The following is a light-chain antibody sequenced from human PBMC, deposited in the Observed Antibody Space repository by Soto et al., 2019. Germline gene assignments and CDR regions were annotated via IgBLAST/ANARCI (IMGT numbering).Light chain of an antibody. CDR1: QGSSNY. Sequence: DIQMTQSPSSLSASVGDRVTITCRASQGSSNYLAWYQQKPGKVPKLLIYAASTLQSGVPSRFSGSGSGTDFTVTISTLKPEDVSTYYCEEDNSAAVTFGGGTKVESK. CDR3: EEDNSAAVT. J-gene: IGKJ4*01. V-gene: IGKV1-27*01. CDR2: AAS.